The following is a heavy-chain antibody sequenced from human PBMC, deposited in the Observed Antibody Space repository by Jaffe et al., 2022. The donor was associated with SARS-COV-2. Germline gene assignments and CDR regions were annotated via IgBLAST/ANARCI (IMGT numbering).Heavy chain of an antibody. V-gene: IGHV3-33*01. Sequence: QVQLVESGGGVVQPGRSLRLSCVTSGFIFSTYGLNWVRQAPGKGLEWVAVIWHDGSNRFYADSVKGRFTISRDDSKNTLYLQMNSLTAEDTALYYCARVTGLSRMDVWGQGTTVTVSS. CDR2: IWHDGSNR. CDR1: GFIFSTYG. J-gene: IGHJ6*02. D-gene: IGHD1-1*01. CDR3: ARVTGLSRMDV.